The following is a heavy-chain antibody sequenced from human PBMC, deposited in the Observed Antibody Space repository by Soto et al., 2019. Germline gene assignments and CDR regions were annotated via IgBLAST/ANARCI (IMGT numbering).Heavy chain of an antibody. CDR1: GGSFSGYY. Sequence: SETLSLTCAVYGGSFSGYYWSWIRQPPGKGLEWIGEINHSGSTNYNPSLKSRVTISVDTSKNQFSLKLSSVTAADTAVYYCARGGPRYSGSYWVIRAFDIWSQGTMVTVSS. CDR2: INHSGST. J-gene: IGHJ3*02. D-gene: IGHD1-26*01. CDR3: ARGGPRYSGSYWVIRAFDI. V-gene: IGHV4-34*01.